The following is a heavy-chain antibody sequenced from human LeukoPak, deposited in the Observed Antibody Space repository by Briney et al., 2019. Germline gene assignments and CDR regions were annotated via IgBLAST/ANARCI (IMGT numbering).Heavy chain of an antibody. CDR2: IYYSGST. CDR1: GGSFSGYY. CDR3: AREEWELPNWFDP. D-gene: IGHD1-26*01. V-gene: IGHV4-34*01. Sequence: PSEALSLTCAVYGGSFSGYYWSWIRQPPGKGLEWIGSIYYSGSTYYNPSLKSRVTISVDTSKNQFSLKLSSVTAADTAVYYCAREEWELPNWFDPWGQGTLVTVSS. J-gene: IGHJ5*02.